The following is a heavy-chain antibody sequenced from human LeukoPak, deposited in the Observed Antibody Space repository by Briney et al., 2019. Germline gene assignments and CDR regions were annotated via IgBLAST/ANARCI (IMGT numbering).Heavy chain of an antibody. CDR1: GFTFSSYG. V-gene: IGHV3-30*02. CDR3: ANLPYGSGSYYRRDY. D-gene: IGHD3-10*01. Sequence: PGGSLRLSCAASGFTFSSYGMHWVRQAPGKGLEWGAFIRYDGSNKYYADSVKGRFTISRDNSKNTLYLQMNSLRAEDTAVYYCANLPYGSGSYYRRDYWGQGTLVTVSS. CDR2: IRYDGSNK. J-gene: IGHJ4*02.